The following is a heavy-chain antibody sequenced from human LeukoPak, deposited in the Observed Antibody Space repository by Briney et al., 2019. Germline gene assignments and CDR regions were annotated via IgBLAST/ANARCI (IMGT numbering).Heavy chain of an antibody. J-gene: IGHJ4*02. D-gene: IGHD3-10*01. CDR2: IYYSGDT. Sequence: SETLSLTCSASGGSISSSSYHWDWIRQSPGKGLEWIGDIYYSGDTHYKPSLKSRLTISVDTSKNQFSLRLSSVTAADTAVYYCARTISIRSDTWGDIKYFDYWGQGTLVTVSS. V-gene: IGHV4-39*01. CDR1: GGSISSSSYH. CDR3: ARTISIRSDTWGDIKYFDY.